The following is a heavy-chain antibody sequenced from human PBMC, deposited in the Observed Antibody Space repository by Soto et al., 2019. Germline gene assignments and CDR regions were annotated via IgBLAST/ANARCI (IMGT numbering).Heavy chain of an antibody. CDR2: IKSKTDGGTT. CDR3: TTTTLHYGSGSYYRFDP. D-gene: IGHD3-10*01. CDR1: GFTFSNAW. J-gene: IGHJ5*02. Sequence: EVQLVESGGGLVKPGGSLRLSCAASGFTFSNAWMSWVRQAPGKGLEWVGRIKSKTDGGTTDYAAPVKGRFTISRDDSKNTLYLQMNSLKTEDTAVYYGTTTTLHYGSGSYYRFDPWGQGTLVTVSS. V-gene: IGHV3-15*01.